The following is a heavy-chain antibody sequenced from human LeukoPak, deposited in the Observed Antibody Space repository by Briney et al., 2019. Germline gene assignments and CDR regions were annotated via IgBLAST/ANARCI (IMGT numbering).Heavy chain of an antibody. CDR3: ARDDDYYGSGSYPRGYFDY. D-gene: IGHD3-10*01. J-gene: IGHJ4*02. CDR1: GYTFTSYA. V-gene: IGHV1-3*01. Sequence: GASVKVSCKASGYTFTSYAMHWVRQAPGQRLEWMGWINAGNGNTKYSQKFQGRVTITRDTSASTAYMELSSLRSEDTAVYYCARDDDYYGSGSYPRGYFDYWGQGTLVTVSS. CDR2: INAGNGNT.